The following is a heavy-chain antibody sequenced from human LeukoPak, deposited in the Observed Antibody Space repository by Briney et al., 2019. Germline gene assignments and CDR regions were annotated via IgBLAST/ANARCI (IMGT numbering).Heavy chain of an antibody. CDR1: RYRFATNG. CDR2: IYTEDSDT. D-gene: IGHD3-10*01. Sequence: GETLRISRNDARYRFATNGIGGLRETPGEGIEWVGIIYTEDSDTSCRPGFQGQVTISADKSIRTAYLQWSSLKASDTAIYFCARLTGSGAHIEYFDYWGEGTLVTVSS. V-gene: IGHV5-51*01. J-gene: IGHJ4*02. CDR3: ARLTGSGAHIEYFDY.